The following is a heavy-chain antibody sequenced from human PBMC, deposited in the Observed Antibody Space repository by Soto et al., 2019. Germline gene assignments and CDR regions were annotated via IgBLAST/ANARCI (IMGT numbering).Heavy chain of an antibody. V-gene: IGHV4-30-4*02. J-gene: IGHJ5*02. CDR1: GGSISSGDYY. Sequence: SETLSLTCTVSGGSISSGDYYWSWIRQPPGKGLEWIGYIYYSGSTYYNPSLKSRVTISVDTXXXXXXXXXXXXXXXXTAVYYCARGRQGVRFLEWLSGNWFDPWGQGTLVTVSS. CDR3: ARGRQGVRFLEWLSGNWFDP. D-gene: IGHD3-3*01. CDR2: IYYSGST.